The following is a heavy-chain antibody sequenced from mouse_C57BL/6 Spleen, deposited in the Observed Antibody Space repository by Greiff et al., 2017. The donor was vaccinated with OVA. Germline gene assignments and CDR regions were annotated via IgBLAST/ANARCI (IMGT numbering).Heavy chain of an antibody. Sequence: VQLQQSGPELVKPGASVKISCKASGYSFTDYNMNWVKQSNGKSLEWIGVINPNYGTTSYNQKFKGKVTLTGDQSSSTAYMQLNSLTSEDSADYYCASSNGYYPYLAYWGQGTLVTVSA. D-gene: IGHD2-3*01. J-gene: IGHJ3*01. V-gene: IGHV1-39*01. CDR2: INPNYGTT. CDR1: GYSFTDYN. CDR3: ASSNGYYPYLAY.